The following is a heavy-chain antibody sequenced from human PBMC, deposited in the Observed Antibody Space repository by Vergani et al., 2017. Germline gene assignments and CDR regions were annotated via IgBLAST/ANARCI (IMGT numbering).Heavy chain of an antibody. CDR1: GGSINSHNYY. D-gene: IGHD2-15*01. J-gene: IGHJ4*02. CDR3: AGGSFLGDSCYEPLFDY. V-gene: IGHV4-61*02. Sequence: QVQLQESGPGLVKPSQTLSLTCTVSGGSINSHNYYWSWIRQPAGKGLEWIGRIHTSGSTNYNPSLKSRVTMSEDTSKNQFSLKLTSVTAADTAVYFCAGGSFLGDSCYEPLFDYWGQGILVTVSS. CDR2: IHTSGST.